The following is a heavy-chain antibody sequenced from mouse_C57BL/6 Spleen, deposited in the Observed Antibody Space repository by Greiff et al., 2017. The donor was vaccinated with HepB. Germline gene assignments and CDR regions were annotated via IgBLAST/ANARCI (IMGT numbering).Heavy chain of an antibody. V-gene: IGHV2-3*01. J-gene: IGHJ4*01. CDR3: AKRGSDPPYYAMDY. CDR1: GFSLTSYG. CDR2: IWGDGST. Sequence: VQLVESGPGLVAPSQSLSITCTVSGFSLTSYGVSWVRQPPGKGLEWLGVIWGDGSTNYHTALISRLSIRKDNSTSQVFLKLNSLQTDDTATYYCAKRGSDPPYYAMDYWGQGTSVTVSS. D-gene: IGHD3-2*02.